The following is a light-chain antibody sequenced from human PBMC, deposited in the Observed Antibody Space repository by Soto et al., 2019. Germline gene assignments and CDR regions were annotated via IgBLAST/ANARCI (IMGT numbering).Light chain of an antibody. J-gene: IGKJ1*01. Sequence: ESVLTQSPGTLSLSPGERATLSCRASQSVSSSYLAWYERKPGQAPRLVIYGASSRATGLPDRRSGSGSGTDFTLTISRLEPEDFAVYYCQQYGSSPRTFGQGTKVDIK. CDR2: GAS. V-gene: IGKV3-20*01. CDR3: QQYGSSPRT. CDR1: QSVSSSY.